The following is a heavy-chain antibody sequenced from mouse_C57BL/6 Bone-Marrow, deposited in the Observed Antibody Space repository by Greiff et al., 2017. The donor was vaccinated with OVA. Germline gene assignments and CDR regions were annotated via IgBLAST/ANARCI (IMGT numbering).Heavy chain of an antibody. J-gene: IGHJ4*01. CDR1: GYTFTDYE. CDR3: TRYWDDYAMDY. V-gene: IGHV1-15*01. Sequence: QVQLKQSGAELVRPGASVTLSCKASGYTFTDYEMHWVKQTPVHGLEWIGAIDPETGGTAYNQKFKGKAILTADKSSSTAYMELRSLTSEDSAVYYCTRYWDDYAMDYWGQGTSVTVSS. D-gene: IGHD4-1*01. CDR2: IDPETGGT.